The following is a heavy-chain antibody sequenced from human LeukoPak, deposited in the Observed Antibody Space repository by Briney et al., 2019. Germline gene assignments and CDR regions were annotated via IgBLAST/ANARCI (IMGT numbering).Heavy chain of an antibody. CDR1: GFTFSSYE. V-gene: IGHV3-48*03. J-gene: IGHJ6*02. CDR2: ISSSGSTI. D-gene: IGHD6-6*01. Sequence: GGSLRLSCAASGFTFSSYEMNWVRQALGKGLEWVSYISSSGSTIYYADSVKGRFTISRDNAKNSLYLQMNSLRAEDTAVYYRARIRFSSSGMDVWGQGTTVTVSS. CDR3: ARIRFSSSGMDV.